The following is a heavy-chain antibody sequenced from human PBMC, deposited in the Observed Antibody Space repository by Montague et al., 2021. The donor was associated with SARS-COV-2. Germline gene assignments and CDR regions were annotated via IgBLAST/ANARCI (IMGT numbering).Heavy chain of an antibody. CDR3: ARGISATNK. CDR2: TYYRSKWYN. CDR1: GDSVSSNTAA. Sequence: CAISGDSVSSNTAAWNWIRQSPSRGLEWLGRTYYRSKWYNDYAVSVKSRISINADTSKSQFSLQLNSVTPEGTAVYYCARGISATNKWGQGTLVTVSS. V-gene: IGHV6-1*01. D-gene: IGHD6-13*01. J-gene: IGHJ4*02.